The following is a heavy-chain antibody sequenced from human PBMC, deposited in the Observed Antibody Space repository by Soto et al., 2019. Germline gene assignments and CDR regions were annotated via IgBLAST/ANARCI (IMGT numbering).Heavy chain of an antibody. CDR1: GFTFDDYA. V-gene: IGHV3-9*01. J-gene: IGHJ4*02. Sequence: TGGSLRLSCEASGFTFDDYAMHWVRQAPGKGLEWVSGIRWNSGVTGYADSVKGRFTISRDNAKSSLYLQMKSLRAEDTGLYYCVKDRGFLDGLDYWGQGTLVTVSS. D-gene: IGHD3-3*01. CDR2: IRWNSGVT. CDR3: VKDRGFLDGLDY.